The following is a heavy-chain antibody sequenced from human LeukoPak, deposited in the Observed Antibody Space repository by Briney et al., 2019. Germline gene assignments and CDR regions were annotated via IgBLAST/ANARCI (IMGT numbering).Heavy chain of an antibody. D-gene: IGHD3-16*01. J-gene: IGHJ4*02. Sequence: PGGSLRLSCAASGFTFSSYSMNWVRQAPGHGLEWVSYISSSSSTVYYADSVKGRFTISSDNAKTSMYLQINSLRAEDTAVYSCAKGSYPLGSYGWFDYWGQGTLVTVSS. CDR3: AKGSYPLGSYGWFDY. CDR2: ISSSSSTV. V-gene: IGHV3-48*01. CDR1: GFTFSSYS.